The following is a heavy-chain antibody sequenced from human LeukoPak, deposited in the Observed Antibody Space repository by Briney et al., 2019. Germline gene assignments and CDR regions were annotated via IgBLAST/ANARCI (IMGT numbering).Heavy chain of an antibody. Sequence: PSETLSLTCAVYAGSFSGYYWSWIRQPPGKGLEWIGYIYYSGNTYYNPSLKSRVSISVDTSKNQFSLKLSSVTAADTAVYYCASVSPGPTVDYWGQGTLVTVPS. CDR2: IYYSGNT. CDR1: AGSFSGYY. D-gene: IGHD4-17*01. J-gene: IGHJ4*02. V-gene: IGHV4-34*01. CDR3: ASVSPGPTVDY.